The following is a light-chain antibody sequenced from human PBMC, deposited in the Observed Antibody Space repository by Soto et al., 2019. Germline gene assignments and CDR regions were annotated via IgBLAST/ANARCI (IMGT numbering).Light chain of an antibody. CDR2: DAS. CDR3: QQRSDWPST. CDR1: QSVGSY. Sequence: EIVLTQSPATLSLSQGDRATLSCRASQSVGSYLGWYQQRPGQAPRLLIYDASNRATGIPARFSGSGSGTDFTLTISSLEPEDFAVYYCQQRSDWPSTLGGGTKVDIK. J-gene: IGKJ4*01. V-gene: IGKV3-11*01.